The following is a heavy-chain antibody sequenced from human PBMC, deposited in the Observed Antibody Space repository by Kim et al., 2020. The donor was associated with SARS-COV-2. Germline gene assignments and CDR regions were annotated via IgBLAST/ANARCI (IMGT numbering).Heavy chain of an antibody. CDR1: GYSFTSYW. J-gene: IGHJ6*02. D-gene: IGHD3-10*01. CDR2: IYPGDSDT. V-gene: IGHV5-51*01. Sequence: GESLKISCKGSGYSFTSYWIGWVRQMPGKGLEWMGIIYPGDSDTRYSPSFQGQVTISADKSISTAYLQWSSLKASDTAMYYCARDSGSYSYYYYGMDVWGQGTTVTVSS. CDR3: ARDSGSYSYYYYGMDV.